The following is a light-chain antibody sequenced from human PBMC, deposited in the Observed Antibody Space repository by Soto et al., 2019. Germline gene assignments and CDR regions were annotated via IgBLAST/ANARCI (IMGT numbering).Light chain of an antibody. CDR2: SSS. CDR3: AAWDDSLKGVV. Sequence: QSVLTQPPSASGTPGQRVTISCSGSSSNIGSKAVNWYQHLPGTAPKLLIYSSSQRPSGVPDRFSGSKSGTSASLAISGLQSEDETDYYCAAWDDSLKGVVFGGGTKLTVL. V-gene: IGLV1-44*01. J-gene: IGLJ2*01. CDR1: SSNIGSKA.